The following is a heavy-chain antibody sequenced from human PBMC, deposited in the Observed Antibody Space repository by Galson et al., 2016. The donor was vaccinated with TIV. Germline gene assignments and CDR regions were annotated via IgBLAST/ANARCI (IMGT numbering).Heavy chain of an antibody. J-gene: IGHJ3*02. Sequence: SETLSLTCTVSGGSISHYYWTWIRQTPGKGLEWIGYIFYTGNTDYNPTLKSRVAISVDTSKNQFSLKLSSVTAAGTAVYYCARVPVGAFDIWGQGTMVAVSS. CDR1: GGSISHYY. CDR2: IFYTGNT. V-gene: IGHV4-59*01. CDR3: ARVPVGAFDI.